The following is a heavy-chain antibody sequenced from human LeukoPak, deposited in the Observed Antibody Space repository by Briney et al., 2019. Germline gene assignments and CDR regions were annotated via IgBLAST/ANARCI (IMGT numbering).Heavy chain of an antibody. D-gene: IGHD6-6*01. V-gene: IGHV3-9*01. CDR1: GFTFDDYA. J-gene: IGHJ4*02. CDR3: AKDSEYSSSAVFDY. CDR2: ISWNSGSI. Sequence: GRSLRLSCVASGFTFDDYAMHWVRQAPGKGLEWVSGISWNSGSIGYADSVKGRFTISRDNAKHSLYLQMNSLRAEDTALYYRAKDSEYSSSAVFDYWGQGTLVTVSS.